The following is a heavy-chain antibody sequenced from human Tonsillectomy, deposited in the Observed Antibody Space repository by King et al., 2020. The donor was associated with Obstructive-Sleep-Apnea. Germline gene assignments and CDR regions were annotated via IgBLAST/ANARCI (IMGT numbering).Heavy chain of an antibody. D-gene: IGHD3-22*01. CDR3: AXXXXCGTSXXDXAFDI. CDR2: IKXDGXDT. J-gene: IGHJ3*02. V-gene: IGHV3-74*01. Sequence: VQLVESGGGLVQPGGSLRLSCTASGFTFSNHWMHWVRQAPGKGLVWVSRIKXDGXDTTHADSVKGRFTISRDNAKNTLYLQMNSLRAEDTAVYFCAXXXXCGTSXXDXAFDIXGXGTVVTVXX. CDR1: GFTFSNHW.